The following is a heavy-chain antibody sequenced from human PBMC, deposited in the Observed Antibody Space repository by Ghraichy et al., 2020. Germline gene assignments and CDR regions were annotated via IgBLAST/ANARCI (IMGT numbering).Heavy chain of an antibody. D-gene: IGHD3-10*01. CDR2: IYYSGST. Sequence: SETLSLTCTVSGGSISSGDYYWSWIRQPPGKGLEWIGYIYYSGSTYYNPSLKSRVTISVDTSKNQFSLKLSSVTAADTAVYYCARVSGSGNKRGGAFDYWGQGTLVTVSS. V-gene: IGHV4-30-4*01. CDR3: ARVSGSGNKRGGAFDY. CDR1: GGSISSGDYY. J-gene: IGHJ4*02.